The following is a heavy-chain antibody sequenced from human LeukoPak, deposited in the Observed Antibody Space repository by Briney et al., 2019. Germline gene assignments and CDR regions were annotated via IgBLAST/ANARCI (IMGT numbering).Heavy chain of an antibody. J-gene: IGHJ3*02. CDR1: GLIFSSYA. CDR3: ATCGSTRCYSSMGSFDI. CDR2: ISTSGGST. D-gene: IGHD2-2*02. V-gene: IGHV3-23*01. Sequence: PGGSLRLSCAASGLIFSSYAMSWVRQAPGKGLEWVSRISTSGGSTYYADSVKGRFTIARDNAKNTLYLQMNSLRAEDTAVYYCATCGSTRCYSSMGSFDIWGQGTMVTVSS.